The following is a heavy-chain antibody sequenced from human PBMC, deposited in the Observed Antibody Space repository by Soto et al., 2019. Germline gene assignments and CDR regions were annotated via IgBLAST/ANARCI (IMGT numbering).Heavy chain of an antibody. J-gene: IGHJ4*02. CDR2: INQDGSEK. CDR1: GFSFSSNW. V-gene: IGHV3-7*01. CDR3: FNVVIGY. Sequence: GGSLRLSCTASGFSFSSNWMSWVRQAPGKGPEWVANINQDGSEKYCADSVKGRFTISRDNAKNSLYLQMDSLRVEDTALYYCFNVVIGYWGRGTLVNVPS. D-gene: IGHD2-21*01.